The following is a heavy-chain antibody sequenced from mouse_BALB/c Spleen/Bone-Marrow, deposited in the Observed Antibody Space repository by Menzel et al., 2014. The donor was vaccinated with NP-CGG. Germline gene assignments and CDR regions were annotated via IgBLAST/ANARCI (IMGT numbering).Heavy chain of an antibody. CDR1: GYTFTSYY. J-gene: IGHJ3*01. Sequence: QVQLQQSGAELVKPGASVKLSCKASGYTFTSYYMYWVKQRPGQGLEWIGGINPSNGGTNFNEKIKSKATLTVDKSSSTAYMQPSSLTSGDSAVYYCTRSYYAKEGAWFAYWGQGTLVTVS. D-gene: IGHD1-1*01. CDR2: INPSNGGT. V-gene: IGHV1S81*02. CDR3: TRSYYAKEGAWFAY.